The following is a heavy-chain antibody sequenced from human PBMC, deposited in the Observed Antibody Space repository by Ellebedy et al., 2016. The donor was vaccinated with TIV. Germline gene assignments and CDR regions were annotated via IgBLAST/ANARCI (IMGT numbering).Heavy chain of an antibody. CDR2: ILASINSA. Sequence: ASVKVSCKASGGTFSNYAISWVRQAPGQGLEWMGGILASINSAHYAQSFQGRLTITADESTSTAHMELRSLRSEDTAVYYCAKLGRLGESTPPYYYYGMDVWGQGTTVTVSS. D-gene: IGHD3-10*01. CDR1: GGTFSNYA. CDR3: AKLGRLGESTPPYYYYGMDV. J-gene: IGHJ6*02. V-gene: IGHV1-69*13.